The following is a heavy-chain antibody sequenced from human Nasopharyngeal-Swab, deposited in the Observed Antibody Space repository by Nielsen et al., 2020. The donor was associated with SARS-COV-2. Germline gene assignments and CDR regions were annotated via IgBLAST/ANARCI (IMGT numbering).Heavy chain of an antibody. CDR3: ARTRGVLRLRCFDY. J-gene: IGHJ4*02. CDR2: IYYSGST. V-gene: IGHV4-39*07. Sequence: RQAPGKGLEWIGSIYYSGSTYYNPSLKSRVTISVDTSKNQFSLKLSSVTAADTAVYYCARTRGVLRLRCFDYWGQGTLVTVSS. D-gene: IGHD4-17*01.